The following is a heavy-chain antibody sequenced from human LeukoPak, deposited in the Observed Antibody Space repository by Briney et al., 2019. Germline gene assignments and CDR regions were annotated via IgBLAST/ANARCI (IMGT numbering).Heavy chain of an antibody. CDR3: ARDLGFGESWDY. J-gene: IGHJ4*02. V-gene: IGHV3-11*06. CDR1: GFTFSDYY. CDR2: ISSSSSYT. D-gene: IGHD3-10*01. Sequence: PGGSLRLSCAASGFTFSDYYMSWIRQAPGKGLEWVSYISSSSSYTNYADSVKGRFTISGDNAKNSLYLQMNSLRAEDTAVYYCARDLGFGESWDYWGQGTLVTVSS.